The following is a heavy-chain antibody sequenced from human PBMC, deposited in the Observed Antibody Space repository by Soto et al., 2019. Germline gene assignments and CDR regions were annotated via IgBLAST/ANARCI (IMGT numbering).Heavy chain of an antibody. CDR1: GGSISSYY. J-gene: IGHJ5*02. V-gene: IGHV4-59*01. CDR3: ARSTATTIRFDP. Sequence: SETLSLTCTVSGGSISSYYWSWIRQPPGKGLEWIGYIYYSGSTNYNPSLKSRVTISVDTSKNQFSLKLSSVTAADTAVYYCARSTATTIRFDPWGQGTLVTVSS. D-gene: IGHD4-4*01. CDR2: IYYSGST.